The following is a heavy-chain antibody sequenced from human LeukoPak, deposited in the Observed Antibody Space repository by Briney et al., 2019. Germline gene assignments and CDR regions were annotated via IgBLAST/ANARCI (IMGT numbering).Heavy chain of an antibody. CDR3: ARSYDFWSGVNLFDY. CDR1: GYTFTSYY. V-gene: IGHV1-46*01. J-gene: IGHJ4*02. Sequence: GASVKVSCKASGYTFTSYYMHWVRQAPGQGLEWMGIINPSGGSTSYAQKFQGRVTMTRDTSTSTVHMELSSLRSEDTAVYYCARSYDFWSGVNLFDYWGQGTLVTVSS. CDR2: INPSGGST. D-gene: IGHD3-3*01.